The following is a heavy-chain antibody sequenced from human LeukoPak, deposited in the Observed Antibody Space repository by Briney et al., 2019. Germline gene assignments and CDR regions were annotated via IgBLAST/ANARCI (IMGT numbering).Heavy chain of an antibody. CDR1: GGSISSYY. D-gene: IGHD3-10*01. CDR2: IYTSGST. J-gene: IGHJ3*02. Sequence: SETLSLTCTISGGSISSYYWSWIRQPAGKGLEWIGRIYTSGSTNYNPSLKSRVTMSVDTSKNQFSLKLSSVTAADTAVYYCVRDYGSGSYYRRLFAFDIWGQGTMVTVSS. V-gene: IGHV4-4*07. CDR3: VRDYGSGSYYRRLFAFDI.